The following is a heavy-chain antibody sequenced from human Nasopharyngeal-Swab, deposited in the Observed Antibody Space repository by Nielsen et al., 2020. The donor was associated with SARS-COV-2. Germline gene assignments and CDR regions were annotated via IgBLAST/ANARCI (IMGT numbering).Heavy chain of an antibody. V-gene: IGHV3-15*01. CDR1: GFTFSNAW. J-gene: IGHJ6*02. Sequence: GGSLRLSCAASGFTFSNAWMSWVRQAPGKGLEWVGRIKSKTDGGTTDYAAPVKGRFTISRDDSKNTLYLQMNSLKTEDTAVYYCTTDRRGSLYGMDVWGQGTTVTVSS. CDR3: TTDRRGSLYGMDV. D-gene: IGHD5-24*01. CDR2: IKSKTDGGTT.